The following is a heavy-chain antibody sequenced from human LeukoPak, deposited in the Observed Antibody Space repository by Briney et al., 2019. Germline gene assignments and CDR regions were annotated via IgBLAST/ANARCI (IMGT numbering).Heavy chain of an antibody. CDR1: GFTFSSYN. CDR2: ISSSSSYI. J-gene: IGHJ4*02. Sequence: LRLSCAASGFTFSSYNMNWVRQAPGKGLEWVSFISSSSSYIYYADSVKGRFTISRDNAKNSLYLQMNSLRAEDTAVYYCARAPGYRGFLDYWGQGTLVTVSS. D-gene: IGHD6-13*01. CDR3: ARAPGYRGFLDY. V-gene: IGHV3-21*01.